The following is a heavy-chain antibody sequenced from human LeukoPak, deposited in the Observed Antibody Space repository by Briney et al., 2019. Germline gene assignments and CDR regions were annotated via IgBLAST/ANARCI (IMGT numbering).Heavy chain of an antibody. D-gene: IGHD3-22*01. CDR3: ARSADRSGYFREITLYYFDY. V-gene: IGHV3-11*01. CDR2: ISNRGTTI. Sequence: GGSLRLSCAASRFTFSDFYMTWIRQAPGKGLEWVSYISNRGTTIHYADSVRGRFTISRDNAKKSLYLQMNGLRAEDTAVYYCARSADRSGYFREITLYYFDYWGQGTLVTVSS. CDR1: RFTFSDFY. J-gene: IGHJ4*02.